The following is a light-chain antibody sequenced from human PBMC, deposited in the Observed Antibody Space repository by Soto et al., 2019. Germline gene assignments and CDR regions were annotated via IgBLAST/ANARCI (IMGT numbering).Light chain of an antibody. J-gene: IGLJ7*01. CDR1: SSNIGSNY. Sequence: QAVVTQPPSASGTPGQRVTISCSGSSSNIGSNYVYWYQQLPGTAPKLLIYRNNPRPSGVPDRFSGSKSGPSASLAISGLRSEDEAEYYCAAWYDSLSGPVFGGGTQLTVL. V-gene: IGLV1-47*01. CDR3: AAWYDSLSGPV. CDR2: RNN.